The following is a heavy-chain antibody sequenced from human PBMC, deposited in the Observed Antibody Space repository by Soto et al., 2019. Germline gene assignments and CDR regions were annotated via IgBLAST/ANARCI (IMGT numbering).Heavy chain of an antibody. J-gene: IGHJ2*01. CDR1: GYTLTNYA. CDR2: INAGNGNT. Sequence: ASVKVSSKASGYTLTNYAMHWVRQAPGQRLEWMGWINAGNGNTKYSQKFQGRVTITRDTSASTAYMELSSLRSEDTAVYYCARGGSLYWYFDLWGRGTLVTVSS. V-gene: IGHV1-3*01. D-gene: IGHD1-26*01. CDR3: ARGGSLYWYFDL.